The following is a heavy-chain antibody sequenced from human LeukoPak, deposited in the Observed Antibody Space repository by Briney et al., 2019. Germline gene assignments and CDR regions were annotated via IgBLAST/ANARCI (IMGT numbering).Heavy chain of an antibody. D-gene: IGHD5-12*01. J-gene: IGHJ4*02. CDR1: GYRFTNYW. CDR2: IQPGDGDT. V-gene: IGHV5-51*01. CDR3: ARVDRRGYSDYTAILPDY. Sequence: GKSLKISCKGSGYRFTNYWIGWVRQMPGKGLEWMGIIQPGDGDTIYSPSFQGQVTVSADKSISTAYLQWNSLKASDTAMYYCARVDRRGYSDYTAILPDYWGQGTLVTVSS.